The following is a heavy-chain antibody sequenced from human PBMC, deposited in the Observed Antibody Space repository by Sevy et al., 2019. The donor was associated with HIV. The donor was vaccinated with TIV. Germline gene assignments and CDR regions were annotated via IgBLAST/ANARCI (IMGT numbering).Heavy chain of an antibody. V-gene: IGHV3-30*18. Sequence: GGSLRLSCAASGFTFSSYGMHWVRQAPGKGLEWVAVISYDGSNKYYADSVKGRFTISRDNSKNTLYLQMNSLRAEDTAVYYCAKDFRMITFGGVIHPGGMDVWGQGTTVTVSS. CDR3: AKDFRMITFGGVIHPGGMDV. CDR2: ISYDGSNK. J-gene: IGHJ6*02. CDR1: GFTFSSYG. D-gene: IGHD3-16*02.